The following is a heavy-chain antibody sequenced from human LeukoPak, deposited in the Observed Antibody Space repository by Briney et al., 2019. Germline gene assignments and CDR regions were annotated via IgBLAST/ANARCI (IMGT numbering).Heavy chain of an antibody. CDR2: ISHSGST. D-gene: IGHD1-26*01. Sequence: PSETLSLTCAVYGGSFSGSYWSWIRQSPGKGLEFIGEISHSGSTSYHPSLKTRATISMDTSKNQFSLKLSSVTAADTAVYYCARFRLGSYSGFDYWGQGTLVTVSS. V-gene: IGHV4-34*01. J-gene: IGHJ4*02. CDR3: ARFRLGSYSGFDY. CDR1: GGSFSGSY.